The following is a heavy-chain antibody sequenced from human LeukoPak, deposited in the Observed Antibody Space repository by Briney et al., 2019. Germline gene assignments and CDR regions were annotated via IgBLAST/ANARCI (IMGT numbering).Heavy chain of an antibody. V-gene: IGHV1-2*06. CDR1: GGTFSSYA. Sequence: ASVKVSCKASGGTFSSYAISWVRQAPGQGLEWMGRINPNSGGTNYAQKFQGRVTMTRDTSISTAYMELSRLRSDDTAVYYCARTAAGTRGALLWGQGTLVTVSS. D-gene: IGHD6-13*01. CDR3: ARTAAGTRGALL. J-gene: IGHJ4*02. CDR2: INPNSGGT.